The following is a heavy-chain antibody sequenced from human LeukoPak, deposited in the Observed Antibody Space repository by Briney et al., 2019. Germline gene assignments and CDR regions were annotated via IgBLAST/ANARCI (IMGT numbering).Heavy chain of an antibody. D-gene: IGHD2-15*01. J-gene: IGHJ4*02. Sequence: GSLRLSCAVSGGSISSSNWWSWVRPPPGKGLEWIGEIYHSGSTNYNPSLKSRVTISVDKSKNQFSLKLSSVTAADTAVYYCARRYCSGGSCYEIDYWGQGTLVTVSS. CDR2: IYHSGST. CDR3: ARRYCSGGSCYEIDY. CDR1: GGSISSSNW. V-gene: IGHV4-4*02.